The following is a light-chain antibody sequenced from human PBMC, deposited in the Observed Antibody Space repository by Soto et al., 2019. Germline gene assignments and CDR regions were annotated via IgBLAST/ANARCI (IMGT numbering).Light chain of an antibody. V-gene: IGKV1-5*03. CDR3: QQYNRYPCT. CDR2: KEY. CDR1: QGVRTW. J-gene: IGKJ1*01. Sequence: GDRVTITCRASQGVRTWLAWYQQKPGKAPKILIYKEYNLESGVPSRFSGSGSSTAFTLNISSLQPEDFAPYYCQQYNRYPCTFGQGTKVEI.